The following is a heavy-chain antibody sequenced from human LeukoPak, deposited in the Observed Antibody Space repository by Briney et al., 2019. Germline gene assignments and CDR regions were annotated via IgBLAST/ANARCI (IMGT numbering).Heavy chain of an antibody. J-gene: IGHJ6*02. V-gene: IGHV4-4*02. CDR2: IYHSGST. D-gene: IGHD2-2*03. CDR1: GGSISSSNW. CDR3: ARVGGDCSSTSCPTFDYYYYGMDV. Sequence: SETLCLTCAVSGGSISSSNWWSWVRQPPGKGLEWIGEIYHSGSTNYNPSLKSRVTISVDKSKNQFSLKLSSVTAADTAVHYCARVGGDCSSTSCPTFDYYYYGMDVWGQGTTVTVSS.